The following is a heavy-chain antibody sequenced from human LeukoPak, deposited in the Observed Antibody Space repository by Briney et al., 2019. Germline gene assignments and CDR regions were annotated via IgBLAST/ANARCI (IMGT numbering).Heavy chain of an antibody. V-gene: IGHV3-23*01. CDR1: GFTFSSYT. J-gene: IGHJ4*02. CDR3: AKDGGLWVSAHWGDS. Sequence: GGSLGLSCAASGFTFSSYTMSWVRQAPGKGLGWVSTITTSDGNTYYADSVKGRFTVSRDNSKNSLFLQMNSLRAEDTAVYYCAKDGGLWVSAHWGDSWGRGTLVTVSS. D-gene: IGHD7-27*01. CDR2: ITTSDGNT.